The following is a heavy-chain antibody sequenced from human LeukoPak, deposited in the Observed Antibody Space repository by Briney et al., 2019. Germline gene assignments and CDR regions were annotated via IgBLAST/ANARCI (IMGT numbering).Heavy chain of an antibody. V-gene: IGHV3-30*02. D-gene: IGHD1-14*01. CDR1: GFTFTSYW. CDR3: AKDKPIDY. Sequence: GGSLRLSCAASGFTFTSYWMSWVRQAPGKGLEWVAFIRYDGSNKYYADSVKGRFTISRDNSKNTVFLQMNTLRTEDTAVYFCAKDKPIDYWGQGTLVTVSS. CDR2: IRYDGSNK. J-gene: IGHJ4*02.